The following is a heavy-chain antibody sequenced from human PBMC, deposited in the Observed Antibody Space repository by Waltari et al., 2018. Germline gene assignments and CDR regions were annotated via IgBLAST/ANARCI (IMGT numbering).Heavy chain of an antibody. CDR3: ARGPGYYSH. V-gene: IGHV3-30-3*01. Sequence: QVQLVESGGGVVQPGRSLRLSCAASGFTFSSYAMHWVRQAPGKGLEWVAVISYDGSNKYYADSGKGRFTISRDNSKNTLYLQMNSLRAEDTAVYYCARGPGYYSHWGQGTLVTVSS. D-gene: IGHD3-22*01. CDR1: GFTFSSYA. CDR2: ISYDGSNK. J-gene: IGHJ4*02.